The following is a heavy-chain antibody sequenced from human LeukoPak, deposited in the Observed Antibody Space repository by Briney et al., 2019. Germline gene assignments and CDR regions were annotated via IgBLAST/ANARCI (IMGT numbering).Heavy chain of an antibody. D-gene: IGHD3-16*01. CDR2: ISASGNYI. V-gene: IGHV3-21*01. Sequence: GGSLRLSCAAPGFSFSSYSMNWVRQAPGRGLEWDSSISASGNYIYYTDSVKGRFTISRDSAENSLYLQMNSLGAEDTAVYYCARGLYYYGTDAFDIWGQGTMVTVS. J-gene: IGHJ3*02. CDR1: GFSFSSYS. CDR3: ARGLYYYGTDAFDI.